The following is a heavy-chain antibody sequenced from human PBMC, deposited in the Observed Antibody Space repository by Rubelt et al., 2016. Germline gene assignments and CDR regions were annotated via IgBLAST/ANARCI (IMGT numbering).Heavy chain of an antibody. CDR1: GYTFTSYG. J-gene: IGHJ3*02. V-gene: IGHV1-18*01. CDR2: IIAYNANT. CDR3: ARDRTWLVPGLDAFDI. Sequence: QVQLVQSGAEVKKPGASVKVSCKASGYTFTSYGISWVRQAPGQGLEWMGWIIAYNANTNYAQKRKGRVTMTTDTSTSTAYMELRSRRSDDTAVYYCARDRTWLVPGLDAFDIWGQGTMVTVSS. D-gene: IGHD6-19*01.